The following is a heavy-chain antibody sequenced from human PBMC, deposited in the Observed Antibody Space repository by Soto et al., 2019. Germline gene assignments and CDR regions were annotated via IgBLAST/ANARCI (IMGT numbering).Heavy chain of an antibody. CDR1: GVTFSDYS. CDR2: ISGGSTTI. V-gene: IGHV3-48*01. J-gene: IGHJ4*02. CDR3: ARITGYRSGWGGDY. D-gene: IGHD6-19*01. Sequence: EVQLVESGGGLVQPGGSLRLSCAASGVTFSDYSMNWVRQAPGKGLEWVSYISGGSTTIYADSVKGRFTISRDNAKNSLYLQMNSLRAEDTAVYYCARITGYRSGWGGDYWGQGTLVTVSS.